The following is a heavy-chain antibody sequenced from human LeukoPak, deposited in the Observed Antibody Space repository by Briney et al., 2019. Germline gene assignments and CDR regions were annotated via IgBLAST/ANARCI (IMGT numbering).Heavy chain of an antibody. CDR2: ISGSGGST. CDR1: GFTFSSYA. CDR3: VKELAAAGTNYYYGMDV. V-gene: IGHV3-23*01. J-gene: IGHJ6*02. Sequence: GGSLRLSCAASGFTFSSYAMSWVRQAPGKGLEWVSAISGSGGSTYYADSVKGRFTISRDNSKNTLYMQMNSLRAEDTAVYYCVKELAAAGTNYYYGMDVWGQGTTVTVSS. D-gene: IGHD6-13*01.